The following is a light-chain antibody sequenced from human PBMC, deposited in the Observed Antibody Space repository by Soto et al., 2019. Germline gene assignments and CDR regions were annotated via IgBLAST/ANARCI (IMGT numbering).Light chain of an antibody. J-gene: IGKJ2*01. V-gene: IGKV1-39*01. Sequence: DIQMTQSPSSLSVSVRDRVTITCRASQSIATFLHWYQQKPGKAPKLLIYASFNLQSGVPSRFSGSGSGTDFALTISSLQPEDFATYYCQQCYNIPYTFGQGTKLEIK. CDR1: QSIATF. CDR2: ASF. CDR3: QQCYNIPYT.